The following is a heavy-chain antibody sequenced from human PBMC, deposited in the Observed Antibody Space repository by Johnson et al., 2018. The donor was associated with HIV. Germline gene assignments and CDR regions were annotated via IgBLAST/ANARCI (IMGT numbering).Heavy chain of an antibody. Sequence: QVQLVESGGGVVQPGRSLRLSCAASGFTFSNYGMHWVRQAPGKGLEWVAFLRYDGDITYYIDSVKGRFTISRDNSKNTLYMQMNSLRAEDTAVYYCAKEEDIWRLGLYRAFDIWGQGTMVTVSS. CDR2: LRYDGDIT. D-gene: IGHD2-15*01. J-gene: IGHJ3*02. CDR1: GFTFSNYG. V-gene: IGHV3-30*02. CDR3: AKEEDIWRLGLYRAFDI.